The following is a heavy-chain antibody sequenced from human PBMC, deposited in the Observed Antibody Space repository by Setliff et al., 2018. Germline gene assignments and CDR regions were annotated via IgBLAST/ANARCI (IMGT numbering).Heavy chain of an antibody. CDR3: ARDLGNGGDSDY. Sequence: PSETLSLTCTVSGYSISSGYIWGWIRQPPGKGLEWDGNIGHTGSINYNPSLKSRLTISRDPSKNQVSLKLNSVTATDTAVYYCARDLGNGGDSDYWGQGILVTVSS. J-gene: IGHJ4*02. V-gene: IGHV4-38-2*02. CDR2: IGHTGSI. CDR1: GYSISSGYI. D-gene: IGHD2-21*02.